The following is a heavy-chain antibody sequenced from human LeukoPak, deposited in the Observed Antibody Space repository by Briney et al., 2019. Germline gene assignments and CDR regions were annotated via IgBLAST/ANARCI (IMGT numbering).Heavy chain of an antibody. V-gene: IGHV4-34*01. CDR3: ARKICSSTSCRRNWFDP. CDR2: INHSGST. CDR1: GGSFSGYY. J-gene: IGHJ5*02. Sequence: SETLSLTCAVYGGSFSGYYWSWIRQPPGKGLEWIGEINHSGSTYYNPSLKSRVTISVDASKNQFSLKLSSVTAADTAVYYCARKICSSTSCRRNWFDPWGQGTLVTVSS. D-gene: IGHD2-2*01.